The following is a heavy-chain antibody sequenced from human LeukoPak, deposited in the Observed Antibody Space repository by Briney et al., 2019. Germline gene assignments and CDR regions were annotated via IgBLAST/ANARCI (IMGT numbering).Heavy chain of an antibody. J-gene: IGHJ5*02. Sequence: SETLSLTCTVSGGSINSYYWSWIRQPAGKGLEWIGRIYTSGSTNYNPSLKSRVAMSVDTSKNQFSLKLSSVTAADTAVYYCARDLVIQLMSLGWFDPWGQGTLVTVSS. V-gene: IGHV4-4*07. CDR1: GGSINSYY. CDR3: ARDLVIQLMSLGWFDP. CDR2: IYTSGST. D-gene: IGHD5-18*01.